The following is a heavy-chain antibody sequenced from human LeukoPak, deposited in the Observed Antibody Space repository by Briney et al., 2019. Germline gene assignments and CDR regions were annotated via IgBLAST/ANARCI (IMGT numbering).Heavy chain of an antibody. Sequence: PSETLCLTCSVSGDSINSNYWSWMRQPPGKGLEWIGYICYGGSTNYNPSLKSRVSMSIDTSKNQFSLNLSSVTAADTAVYHCARLLAGCPGGRCRAHFDYWGQGTLVTVSS. V-gene: IGHV4-59*01. CDR1: GDSINSNY. CDR2: ICYGGST. J-gene: IGHJ4*02. D-gene: IGHD2-15*01. CDR3: ARLLAGCPGGRCRAHFDY.